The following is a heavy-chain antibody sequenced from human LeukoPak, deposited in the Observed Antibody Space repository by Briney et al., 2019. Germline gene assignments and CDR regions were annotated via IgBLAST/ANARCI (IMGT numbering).Heavy chain of an antibody. Sequence: LGGSLRLSRAASGFTFSSYWMYWVRQAPGKGLVWVSRINSDGSSTSHADSVKGRFTISRDNAKNTLYLQMNSLRAEDTAVYYCAREGGYSHAFDYWGQGTLVTVSS. V-gene: IGHV3-74*01. J-gene: IGHJ4*02. CDR2: INSDGSST. CDR3: AREGGYSHAFDY. CDR1: GFTFSSYW. D-gene: IGHD3-22*01.